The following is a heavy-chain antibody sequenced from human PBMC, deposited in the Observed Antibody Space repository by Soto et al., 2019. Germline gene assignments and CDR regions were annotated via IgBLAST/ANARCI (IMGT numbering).Heavy chain of an antibody. CDR3: ARGQGTEYINFFDTYDGMLV. CDR1: GYTFTSYD. Sequence: GASVEVSYKXSGYTFTSYDMNWVRQAPGQRLEWMGWINAGNGNTKYSQKFQGRVTITRNTSASTAYMELSSLRSEDTAVYYCARGQGTEYINFFDTYDGMLVWGQGTTVTVSS. J-gene: IGHJ6*02. V-gene: IGHV1-3*01. D-gene: IGHD4-4*01. CDR2: INAGNGNT.